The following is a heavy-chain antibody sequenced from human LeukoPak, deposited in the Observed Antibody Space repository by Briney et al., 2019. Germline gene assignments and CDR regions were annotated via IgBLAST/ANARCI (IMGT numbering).Heavy chain of an antibody. J-gene: IGHJ4*02. CDR3: ASTPVRGVSNFDY. V-gene: IGHV1-69*13. CDR2: IIPIFGTA. Sequence: ASVKVSCKASGGTFSSYAISWVRQAPGQGLEWMGGIIPIFGTANYAQKFQGRVTITADESTSTAYMELSSLRSGDTAVYYCASTPVRGVSNFDYWGQGTLVTVSS. CDR1: GGTFSSYA. D-gene: IGHD3-10*01.